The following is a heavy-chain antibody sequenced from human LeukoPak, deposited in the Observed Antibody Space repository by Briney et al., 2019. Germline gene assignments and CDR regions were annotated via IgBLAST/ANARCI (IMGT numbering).Heavy chain of an antibody. CDR2: IKQDGSEK. D-gene: IGHD6-13*01. J-gene: IGHJ4*02. CDR1: GFTFTSYW. CDR3: AREGITAGADY. Sequence: GGSLRLSCAASGFTFTSYWMSWVRQAPGKGLEWVANIKQDGSEKYYVDSVKGRFTISRDNARSSLYLQMNSLRAEDTAVYYCAREGITAGADYWGQGTLVTVSS. V-gene: IGHV3-7*01.